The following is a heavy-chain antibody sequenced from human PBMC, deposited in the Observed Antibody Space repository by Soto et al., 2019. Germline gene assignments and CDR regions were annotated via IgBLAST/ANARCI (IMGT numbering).Heavy chain of an antibody. CDR1: GFTFSSYG. V-gene: IGHV3-33*01. CDR3: AREPGGGDGYSLWYYGMDV. CDR2: IWYDGSNK. J-gene: IGHJ6*04. Sequence: QVQLVESGGGVVQPGRSLRLSCAASGFTFSSYGMHWVRQAPGKGLEWVAVIWYDGSNKYYADSVKGRSTISRDNSKNRLYLQMNSLRAEDTAVYYCAREPGGGDGYSLWYYGMDVWGEGTTVTVSS. D-gene: IGHD2-21*01.